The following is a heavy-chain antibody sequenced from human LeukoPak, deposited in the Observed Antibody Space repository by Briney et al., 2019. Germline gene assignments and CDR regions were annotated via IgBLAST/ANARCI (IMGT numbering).Heavy chain of an antibody. Sequence: SGGSLRLSCAASGFTFSSYAMSWVRQAPGKGLEWVSAISGSAGSTYYADSVKGRFTISRDNSKNTLYLQMSSLRAEDTAVYYCAKGGYCSGGSCYNNWFDPWGQGTLVTVSS. CDR3: AKGGYCSGGSCYNNWFDP. CDR2: ISGSAGST. J-gene: IGHJ5*02. CDR1: GFTFSSYA. D-gene: IGHD2-15*01. V-gene: IGHV3-23*01.